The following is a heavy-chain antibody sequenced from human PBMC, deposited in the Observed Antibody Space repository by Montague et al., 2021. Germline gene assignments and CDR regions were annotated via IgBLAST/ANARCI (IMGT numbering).Heavy chain of an antibody. CDR1: GFTFSRYS. CDR3: ARIRKGADY. V-gene: IGHV3-21*04. CDR2: ISSSASYI. Sequence: SLRLSCVASGFTFSRYSVNLVRQAPGKGLEWVASISSSASYIFYADSVKGRFTISRDNARHSLYLQMNSLRAEDTAVYYCARIRKGADYWGQGTLATVSS. J-gene: IGHJ4*02. D-gene: IGHD3-16*01.